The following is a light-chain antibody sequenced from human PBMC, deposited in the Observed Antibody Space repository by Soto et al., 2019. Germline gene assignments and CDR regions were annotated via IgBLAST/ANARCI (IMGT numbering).Light chain of an antibody. CDR1: SSDVGGYDY. V-gene: IGLV2-14*01. J-gene: IGLJ1*01. CDR2: DVN. CDR3: SSYTGTSTFV. Sequence: QSVLTQPASVSGSPGRSITISCTGTSSDVGGYDYVSWYQQLPGKAPKLMIYDVNNRPSGVSNRFSGSKSGNTASLTISGLQAEDEADYYCSSYTGTSTFVFGGGTKVTV.